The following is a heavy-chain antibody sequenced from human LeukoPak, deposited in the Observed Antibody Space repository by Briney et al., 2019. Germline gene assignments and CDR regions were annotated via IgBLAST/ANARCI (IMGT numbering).Heavy chain of an antibody. CDR3: AKRGVVIRAVLVVGFHKEAYYFDS. V-gene: IGHV3-23*01. CDR1: GFTFSSYG. Sequence: GGSLRLSCAASGFTFSSYGMHWVRQAPGKGLEWVAGISDRGGSTNYADSVKGRFTISRDNPKNTLYLQMNSLRSEDTAVYFCAKRGVVIRAVLVVGFHKEAYYFDSWGQGALVTVSS. CDR2: ISDRGGST. J-gene: IGHJ4*02. D-gene: IGHD2-15*01.